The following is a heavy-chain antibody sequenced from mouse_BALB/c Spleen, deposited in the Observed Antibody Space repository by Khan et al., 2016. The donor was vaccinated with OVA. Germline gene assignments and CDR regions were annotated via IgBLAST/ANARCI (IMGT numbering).Heavy chain of an antibody. CDR3: ARDGYSPWFAY. D-gene: IGHD2-3*01. V-gene: IGHV14-1*02. J-gene: IGHJ3*01. Sequence: VQLQQSGAELVRPGALVKLSCKASGFNIKDYYMHWVKQRPEQGLVWIGRIDPENGDTIYDPKFQGQASITSDTSSHTAYLQLSSLTSEDTAVYYCARDGYSPWFAYWGQGTLVTVSA. CDR1: GFNIKDYY. CDR2: IDPENGDT.